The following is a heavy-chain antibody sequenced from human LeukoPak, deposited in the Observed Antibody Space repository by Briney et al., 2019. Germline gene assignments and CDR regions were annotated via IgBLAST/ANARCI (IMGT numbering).Heavy chain of an antibody. CDR1: GFTFSSYG. Sequence: GGSLRLSCAASGFTFSSYGMHWVRQAPGKGLEWVAFIRYDGSSKYYADSVKGRFTISRDNSKNTLYLQMNSLTAEDTAVYYCAKDASGYEFDYWGQGTLVTVSS. V-gene: IGHV3-30*02. D-gene: IGHD5-12*01. J-gene: IGHJ4*02. CDR2: IRYDGSSK. CDR3: AKDASGYEFDY.